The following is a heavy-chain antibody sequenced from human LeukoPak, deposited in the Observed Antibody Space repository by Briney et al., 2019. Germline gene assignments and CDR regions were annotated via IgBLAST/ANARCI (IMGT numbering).Heavy chain of an antibody. CDR1: GGSLRSSSYY. CDR3: AREQWPLRVWFDP. V-gene: IGHV4-39*02. J-gene: IGHJ5*02. Sequence: SETLSLTCTVSGGSLRSSSYYWGWIRQSPGKGLEWIGSMHYSGSTFYNPSFKSRVTISEDTSKNQFSLRLSSVTAADTAVYYCAREQWPLRVWFDPWGQGTLVTVSS. D-gene: IGHD6-19*01. CDR2: MHYSGST.